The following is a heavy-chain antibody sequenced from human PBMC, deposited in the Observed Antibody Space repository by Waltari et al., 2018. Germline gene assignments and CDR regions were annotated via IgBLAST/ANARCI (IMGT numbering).Heavy chain of an antibody. V-gene: IGHV4-31*03. Sequence: QVQLQESGPGLVKPSQNLYLTCTVSGGSISSGGYYWSWLRQPPGKGLEWIGYIYYSGSTYYNPSLKSRVTISVDTSKNQFSLKLSSVTAADTAVYYCARVWFETGAIGYFDYWGQGTLVTVSS. CDR2: IYYSGST. J-gene: IGHJ4*02. CDR1: GGSISSGGYY. CDR3: ARVWFETGAIGYFDY. D-gene: IGHD7-27*01.